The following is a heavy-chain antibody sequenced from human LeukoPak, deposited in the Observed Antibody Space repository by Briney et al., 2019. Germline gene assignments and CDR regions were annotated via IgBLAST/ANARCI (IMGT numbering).Heavy chain of an antibody. Sequence: PGGSLRLSCAASGFTVSSNYMSWVRQAPGKGLEWVSVIYSGGSTYYADSVKGRFTISRDSAKNSLYLQMNSLRAEDTAVYYCASVRGYSSSRFDYWGQGTLVTVSS. CDR3: ASVRGYSSSRFDY. D-gene: IGHD6-13*01. CDR1: GFTVSSNY. CDR2: IYSGGST. V-gene: IGHV3-53*01. J-gene: IGHJ4*02.